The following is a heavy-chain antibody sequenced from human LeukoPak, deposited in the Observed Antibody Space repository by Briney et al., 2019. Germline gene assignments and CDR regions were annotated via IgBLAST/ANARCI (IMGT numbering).Heavy chain of an antibody. CDR2: ILRDGETQ. CDR3: AKDFWLLRLSGAYDGEDF. Sequence: GGSLRLSCVVSGFSSNPYGLHWFRQAPGKGLEWVAFILRDGETQFYADSVKGRFTISRDDSKNTLYLQMNSLRAEDTAMYYCAKDFWLLRLSGAYDGEDFWGQGTLVTVSS. V-gene: IGHV3-30*02. CDR1: GFSSNPYG. J-gene: IGHJ4*02. D-gene: IGHD3-22*01.